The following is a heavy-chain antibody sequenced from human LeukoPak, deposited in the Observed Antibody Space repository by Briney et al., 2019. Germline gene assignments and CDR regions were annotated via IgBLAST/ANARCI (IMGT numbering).Heavy chain of an antibody. D-gene: IGHD3-22*01. CDR3: ASLTHSYYADPAGYYPFYYMDV. Sequence: SETLSLTCNVSSGAITDSNYYWGWIRQPPGKGLVWIGRINYSGTTYYSPSLKSRVTISVDTSRNHFSLKVTSVTAADTAVYYCASLTHSYYADPAGYYPFYYMDVWGKGTTVTVSS. CDR1: SGAITDSNYY. V-gene: IGHV4-39*02. J-gene: IGHJ6*03. CDR2: INYSGTT.